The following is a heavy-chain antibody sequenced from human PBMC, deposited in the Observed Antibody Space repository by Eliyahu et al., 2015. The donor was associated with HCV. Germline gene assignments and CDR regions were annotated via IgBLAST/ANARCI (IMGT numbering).Heavy chain of an antibody. CDR3: ATVREYSDFWSDFYTDNYYYMDV. D-gene: IGHD3-3*01. CDR2: IKSKTDGGTT. J-gene: IGHJ6*03. CDR1: GFXFSNAW. V-gene: IGHV3-15*01. Sequence: EVQLVESGGXLEXPGGSLRLSCXTSGFXFSNAWXSWVRQAPGKGLEWVGRIKSKTDGGTTDYAAPVKGRFTITRDDSKNTLYLQMNSLKSEDTAVYYCATVREYSDFWSDFYTDNYYYMDVWGEGTTVTVSS.